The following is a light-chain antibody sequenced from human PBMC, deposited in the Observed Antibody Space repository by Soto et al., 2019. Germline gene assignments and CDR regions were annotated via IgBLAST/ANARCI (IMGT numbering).Light chain of an antibody. CDR1: QGIISY. V-gene: IGKV1-9*01. J-gene: IGKJ1*01. Sequence: QFTESPSDLSVSVGDRVTITCRSSQGIISYLAWYQQKPGKAPKLLIFSASNLQGGVPSRFSGTGSGTDFTFTISMLLPEDFTTYYCQQNYSTPRTFGQGTKVDIK. CDR2: SAS. CDR3: QQNYSTPRT.